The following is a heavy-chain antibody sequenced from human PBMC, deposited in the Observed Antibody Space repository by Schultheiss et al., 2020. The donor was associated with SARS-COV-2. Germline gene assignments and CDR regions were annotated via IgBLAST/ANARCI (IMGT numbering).Heavy chain of an antibody. CDR2: ISSTSNYI. Sequence: GGSLRLSCVASGFTFSSYSMNWVRQAPGKGLEWVSSISSTSNYIYYADSVKGRFTISRDNAKNSLYLQMNSLRAEDTAVYYCARRVATGWHFDLWGRGTLVTVSS. J-gene: IGHJ2*01. V-gene: IGHV3-21*04. CDR3: ARRVATGWHFDL. D-gene: IGHD5-12*01. CDR1: GFTFSSYS.